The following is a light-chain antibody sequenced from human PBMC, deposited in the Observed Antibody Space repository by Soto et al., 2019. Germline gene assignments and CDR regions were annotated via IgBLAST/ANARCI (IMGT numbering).Light chain of an antibody. CDR3: SSYTSSSTPYV. J-gene: IGLJ1*01. Sequence: QSALTQPASGSGAPGQSITISCTGTSSDVGGYNYVSWYQQHPGKAPKLMIYDVSNRPSAVSNRFSGSKSGNTACLTISGLQAEDEGDYYCSSYTSSSTPYVFGTGTKVTVL. CDR2: DVS. V-gene: IGLV2-14*01. CDR1: SSDVGGYNY.